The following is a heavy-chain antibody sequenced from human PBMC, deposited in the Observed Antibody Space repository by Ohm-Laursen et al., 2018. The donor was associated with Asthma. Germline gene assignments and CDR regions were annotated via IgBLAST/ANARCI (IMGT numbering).Heavy chain of an antibody. CDR3: AKDEYGDFYYYYGMDV. J-gene: IGHJ6*02. D-gene: IGHD4-17*01. V-gene: IGHV3-9*01. Sequence: WIRQHPGKGLEWVSGISWNSGSIGYADSVKGRFTISRDNAKNSLYLQMNSLRAEDTALYYCAKDEYGDFYYYYGMDVWAKGPRSPSP. CDR2: ISWNSGSI.